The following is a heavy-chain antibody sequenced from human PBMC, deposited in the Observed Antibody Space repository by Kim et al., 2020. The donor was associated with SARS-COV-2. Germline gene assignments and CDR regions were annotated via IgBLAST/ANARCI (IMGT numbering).Heavy chain of an antibody. V-gene: IGHV3-23*01. CDR1: GFTFSSYV. D-gene: IGHD3-9*01. J-gene: IGHJ4*02. Sequence: GGSLRLSCAASGFTFSSYVMSWVRQAPEKGLEWVSVISGSGGSTYYADSVKGRFTISRDNSKNTLYLQMNSLRAEDTAVYYCAKDYARYFDWLPVSYSDYWGQGTLVTVSS. CDR3: AKDYARYFDWLPVSYSDY. CDR2: ISGSGGST.